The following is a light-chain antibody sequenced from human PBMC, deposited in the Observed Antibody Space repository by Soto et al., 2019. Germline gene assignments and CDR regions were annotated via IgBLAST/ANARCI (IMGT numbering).Light chain of an antibody. CDR2: KAS. V-gene: IGKV1-5*03. J-gene: IGKJ2*01. CDR1: QSISDW. CDR3: QQYNSYPYT. Sequence: DIQMTQSPSTLSASVGDRVTITCRASQSISDWLAWYQQTPGQAPKLLIYKASSLQSGVPSRFSGSGSGTEFTLTISSLQPDDFATFYCQQYNSYPYTFGQWTKLEIK.